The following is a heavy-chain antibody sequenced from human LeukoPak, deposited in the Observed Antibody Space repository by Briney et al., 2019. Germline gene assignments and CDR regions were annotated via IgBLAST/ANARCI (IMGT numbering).Heavy chain of an antibody. CDR3: ARGTTVDY. CDR2: INPNSGGT. V-gene: IGHV1-2*06. D-gene: IGHD4-17*01. J-gene: IGHJ4*02. Sequence: ASVKASCKASGGTFSSYAISWVRQAPGQGLEWMGRINPNSGGTNYAQKFQGRVTMTRDTSISTAYMELSRLRSDDTAVYYCARGTTVDYWGQGTLVTVSS. CDR1: GGTFSSYA.